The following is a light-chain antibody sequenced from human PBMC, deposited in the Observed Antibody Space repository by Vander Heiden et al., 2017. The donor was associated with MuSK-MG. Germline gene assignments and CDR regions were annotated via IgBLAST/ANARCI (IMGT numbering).Light chain of an antibody. V-gene: IGKV4-1*01. CDR2: WAS. CDR3: QQYDSTPQA. J-gene: IGKJ1*01. CDR1: QSVLYSANNKNY. Sequence: DIVMIQSPDSMAVSLGERATINGKSSQSVLYSANNKNYLAWYQQKPGQPPKLLIYWASTRESGVPDRFSGSGSGTDFTLTISSLQAEDVAVYYCQQYDSTPQAFGQGTKVEIK.